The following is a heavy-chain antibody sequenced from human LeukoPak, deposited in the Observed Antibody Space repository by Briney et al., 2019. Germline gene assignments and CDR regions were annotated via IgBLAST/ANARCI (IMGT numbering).Heavy chain of an antibody. Sequence: PSETLSLTCIVSGDSISGYYWTWIRQPPGKGLEWIGEINHSGSTNYNPSLKSRVTISVDTPKNQFSLDVSSVTAADTAVYYCARGPITSRGYYGMDVWGQGTTVTVSS. J-gene: IGHJ6*02. CDR3: ARGPITSRGYYGMDV. V-gene: IGHV4-34*01. D-gene: IGHD1-20*01. CDR2: INHSGST. CDR1: GDSISGYY.